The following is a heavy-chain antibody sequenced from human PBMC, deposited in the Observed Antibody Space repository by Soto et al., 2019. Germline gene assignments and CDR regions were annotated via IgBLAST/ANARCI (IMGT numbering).Heavy chain of an antibody. CDR1: GYTFTTYT. CDR3: AREHDVLTGYSLDH. D-gene: IGHD3-9*01. V-gene: IGHV1-3*01. J-gene: IGHJ4*02. CDR2: INAGNGNT. Sequence: QVQLVQSGAEVKKPGASVKVSCKASGYTFTTYTIHWVRQAPGQRLEWMGWINAGNGNTRYSQSFQGRVTITTDTSASTAYMDLSSLTSEDTAVFYCAREHDVLTGYSLDHWGQGTLVTVSS.